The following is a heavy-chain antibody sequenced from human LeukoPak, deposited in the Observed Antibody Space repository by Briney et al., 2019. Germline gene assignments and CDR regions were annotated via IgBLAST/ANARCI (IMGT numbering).Heavy chain of an antibody. CDR3: ARDLGQYYDTSDNWFDP. CDR1: GFTFSSYA. J-gene: IGHJ5*02. CDR2: ISYDGSNK. Sequence: GRSLRLSCAASGFTFSSYAMHWVRQAPGKGLEWVAVISYDGSNKYYADSVKGRFTISRDNAKNSLYLQMNSLRAEDTAVYYCARDLGQYYDTSDNWFDPWGQGTLVTVSS. D-gene: IGHD3-22*01. V-gene: IGHV3-30*04.